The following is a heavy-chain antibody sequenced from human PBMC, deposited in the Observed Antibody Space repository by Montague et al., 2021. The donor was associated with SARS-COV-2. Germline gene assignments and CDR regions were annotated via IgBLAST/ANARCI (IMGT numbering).Heavy chain of an antibody. CDR3: AGSPPGIAAAGTVAAFDI. D-gene: IGHD6-13*01. CDR1: GGSISSSSYY. Sequence: SETLSLTCTVSGGSISSSSYYWGWIRQPPGKGQEWIGSIYYSGSTYYNPSLKSRVTISVDTSKNQFSLKLSSVTAADTAVYYCAGSPPGIAAAGTVAAFDIWGQGTMVTVSS. CDR2: IYYSGST. J-gene: IGHJ3*02. V-gene: IGHV4-39*01.